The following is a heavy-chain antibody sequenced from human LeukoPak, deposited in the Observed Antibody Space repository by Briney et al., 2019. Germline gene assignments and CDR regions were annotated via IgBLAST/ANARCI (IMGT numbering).Heavy chain of an antibody. D-gene: IGHD2-2*01. Sequence: GRSLRLSCAASGFTFSTYGMHWVRPAPGKGLEWVALIWYDGSNKYYADSVKDRFTISRDNYKNTLYLQMNSLRAEDTAVYYCARDQGCTSTDCYSLFFHYWGQGTLVTVSS. V-gene: IGHV3-33*01. CDR2: IWYDGSNK. CDR1: GFTFSTYG. J-gene: IGHJ4*02. CDR3: ARDQGCTSTDCYSLFFHY.